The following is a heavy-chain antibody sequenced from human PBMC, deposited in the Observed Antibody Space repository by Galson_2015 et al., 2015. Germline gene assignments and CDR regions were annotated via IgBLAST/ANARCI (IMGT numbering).Heavy chain of an antibody. CDR2: ISSTGSST. V-gene: IGHV3-23*01. Sequence: SLRLSCAASGFTFSDFVMNWVRQAPGKGLEWVSAISSTGSSTNFADSVKGRFTISRDNSHNTLYLQMNSLRAEDTAIYYCATAYSGSYWGQGTLGTVSS. D-gene: IGHD1-26*01. CDR1: GFTFSDFV. CDR3: ATAYSGSY. J-gene: IGHJ4*02.